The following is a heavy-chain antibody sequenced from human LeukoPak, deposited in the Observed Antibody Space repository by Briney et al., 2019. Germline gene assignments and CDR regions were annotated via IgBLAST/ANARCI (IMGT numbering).Heavy chain of an antibody. J-gene: IGHJ4*02. V-gene: IGHV4-4*09. CDR3: ARTGYCGGDCYSGLSFGY. CDR1: GGSISSYY. CDR2: IYTSGST. Sequence: PSETLSLSCTVSGGSISSYYWSWIRQPPGKGLEWIGYIYTSGSTNYNPSLKSRVTISVDTSKNQFSLKLSSVTAADTAVYYCARTGYCGGDCYSGLSFGYWGQGTLVTVSS. D-gene: IGHD2-21*02.